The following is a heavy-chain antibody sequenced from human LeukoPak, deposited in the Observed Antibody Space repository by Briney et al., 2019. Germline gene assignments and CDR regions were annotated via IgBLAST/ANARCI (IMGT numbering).Heavy chain of an antibody. CDR1: GGSFSGDY. D-gene: IGHD1-26*01. J-gene: IGHJ5*02. V-gene: IGHV4-59*01. CDR3: ARDGGEVGRSTWFDP. Sequence: PSETLSLTCAVYGGSFSGDYWSWIRQAPGKGLEWIGYIHNRGSTKYNPSLQSRVTISVDTSKNQFSLRVNSVTAADTAVYYCARDGGEVGRSTWFDPWGQGTLVTVSS. CDR2: IHNRGST.